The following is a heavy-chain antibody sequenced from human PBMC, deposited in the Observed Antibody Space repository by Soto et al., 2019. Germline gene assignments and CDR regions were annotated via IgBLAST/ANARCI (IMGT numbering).Heavy chain of an antibody. CDR1: GFILSNYA. V-gene: IGHV3-23*01. J-gene: IGHJ4*02. CDR3: ARPRVQRWLQLGALF. D-gene: IGHD5-12*01. Sequence: GGSLILSCTASGFILSNYAMNWVRQAPGKGLEWVSTLSKDGANEHYADSVKGRFTISRDNSKNTLYLQMNSLRAEDTAVYYCARPRVQRWLQLGALFWGQGTLVTVSS. CDR2: LSKDGANE.